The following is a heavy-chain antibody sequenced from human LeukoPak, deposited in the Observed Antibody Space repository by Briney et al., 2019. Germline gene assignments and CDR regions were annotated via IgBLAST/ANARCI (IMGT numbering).Heavy chain of an antibody. J-gene: IGHJ4*02. D-gene: IGHD1-26*01. V-gene: IGHV3-23*01. CDR2: IGGDGHST. CDR1: GFTFSSYA. Sequence: GGSLRLSCAASGFTFSSYAVSWVRQAPGKGLEWVSAIGGDGHSTDYADSVKGRFTISRDNSKNTLYLQMNSLRAEDTALYYCARRAGGTPDNWGQGTLVTVSS. CDR3: ARRAGGTPDN.